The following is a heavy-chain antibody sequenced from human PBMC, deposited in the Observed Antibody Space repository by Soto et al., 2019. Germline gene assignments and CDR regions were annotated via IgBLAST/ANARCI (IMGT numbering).Heavy chain of an antibody. Sequence: SETLSLTCAVYGGSFSGYYWSWIRQPPGKGLEWIGEINHSGSTNYNPSLKSRVTVSVDTSKKQISLNLNSVTAADTAVYYCARGVSGKGDSFDYWGQGTLVTVSS. CDR3: ARGVSGKGDSFDY. J-gene: IGHJ4*02. D-gene: IGHD3-10*01. CDR2: INHSGST. V-gene: IGHV4-34*01. CDR1: GGSFSGYY.